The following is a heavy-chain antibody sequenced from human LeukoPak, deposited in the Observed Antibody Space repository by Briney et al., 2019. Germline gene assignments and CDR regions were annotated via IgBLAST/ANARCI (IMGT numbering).Heavy chain of an antibody. D-gene: IGHD2-15*01. Sequence: GASVTVSCTASGYTFTDYYMHWVRQAPGQGLEWMGWINPNSGDTNHAQNFQGRVTLTRDTSISTAYMELSSLRSDDSAVYYCAGEYCSGGSCRQGFDYWGQGTLVTVSS. CDR1: GYTFTDYY. J-gene: IGHJ4*02. CDR3: AGEYCSGGSCRQGFDY. CDR2: INPNSGDT. V-gene: IGHV1-2*02.